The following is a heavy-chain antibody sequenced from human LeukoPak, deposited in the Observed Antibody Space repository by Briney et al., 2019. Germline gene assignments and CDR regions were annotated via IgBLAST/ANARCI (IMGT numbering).Heavy chain of an antibody. CDR2: IYYSGST. J-gene: IGHJ4*02. CDR1: GDSISSYY. D-gene: IGHD5-18*01. Sequence: PSETLSLTCTHPGDSISSYYWSWIPQPPGKGLEWMGYIYYSGSTNYNHSLKSQVTISVDTSKNQVSLKLSSVTAADTAVYYCARGPLYSYGPYYFDYWGQGTLVTVSS. V-gene: IGHV4-59*01. CDR3: ARGPLYSYGPYYFDY.